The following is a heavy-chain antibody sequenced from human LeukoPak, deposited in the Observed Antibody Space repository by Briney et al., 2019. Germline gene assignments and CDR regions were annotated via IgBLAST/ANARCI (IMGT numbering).Heavy chain of an antibody. D-gene: IGHD3-22*01. CDR3: ARDRNNYYDSSGYPNAFDI. Sequence: SVKVSCKASGGTFSSYAISWVRQAPGQGLEWMGGIIPVFGTANYAQKFQGRVTITADESTSTAYMELSSLRSEDTAVYYCARDRNNYYDSSGYPNAFDIWGQGTMVTVSS. J-gene: IGHJ3*02. V-gene: IGHV1-69*13. CDR2: IIPVFGTA. CDR1: GGTFSSYA.